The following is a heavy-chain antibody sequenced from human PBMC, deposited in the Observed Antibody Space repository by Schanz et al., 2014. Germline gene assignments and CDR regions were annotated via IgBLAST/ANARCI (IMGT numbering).Heavy chain of an antibody. Sequence: QLQLQESGPGLVKPSETLSLTCTVSGGSISSYYWSWIRQPPGKGLEWIGYIYHSGSTYYNPSLKSRVTISLDKSKSQSSLTLNAVTAADTAVYYCARDERDLPRSLFVFWGQGTLVTVSS. CDR2: IYHSGST. D-gene: IGHD2-2*01. CDR3: ARDERDLPRSLFVF. J-gene: IGHJ4*02. V-gene: IGHV4-59*12. CDR1: GGSISSYY.